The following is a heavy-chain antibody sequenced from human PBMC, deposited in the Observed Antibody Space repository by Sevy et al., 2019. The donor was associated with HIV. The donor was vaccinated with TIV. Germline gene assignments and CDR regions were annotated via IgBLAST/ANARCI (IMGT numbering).Heavy chain of an antibody. D-gene: IGHD2-15*01. Sequence: ASVKVSCKASGYTFTGYYMHWVRQAPGQGLEWMGWINPNSGGTNYAQKFQGRVTMTRDTSISTAYMGLSRLRSDDTAAYYCARDREYCSGGSCSDAFDIWGQGTMVTVSS. J-gene: IGHJ3*02. V-gene: IGHV1-2*02. CDR2: INPNSGGT. CDR1: GYTFTGYY. CDR3: ARDREYCSGGSCSDAFDI.